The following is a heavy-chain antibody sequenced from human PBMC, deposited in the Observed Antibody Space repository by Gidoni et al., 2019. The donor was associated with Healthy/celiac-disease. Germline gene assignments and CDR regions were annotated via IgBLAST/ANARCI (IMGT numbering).Heavy chain of an antibody. D-gene: IGHD1-26*01. J-gene: IGHJ4*02. CDR2: IIPILGIA. Sequence: QVQLVQSGAAVKKPGSSVQVSCKPSGGTFSSYAISWVRQAPGQGLEWMGRIIPILGIANDAQKFQGRVTITADKSTSTAYMELSSLRSEDTAVYYCANPAESGSYYFDYWGQGTLVTVSS. CDR1: GGTFSSYA. V-gene: IGHV1-69*04. CDR3: ANPAESGSYYFDY.